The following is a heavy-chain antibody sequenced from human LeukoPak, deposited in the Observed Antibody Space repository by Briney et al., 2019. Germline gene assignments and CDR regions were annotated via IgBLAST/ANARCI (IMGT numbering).Heavy chain of an antibody. Sequence: GGSLRLSCAASGFTFSSYGMHWVRQAPGKGLEWVAFIRYDGSNKYYADSVKGRFTICRDNSKNTLYLQMSRLRVEDTAVYYCAKDLDCSGGTCHKAFDCWGQGTLVTVSS. CDR2: IRYDGSNK. CDR3: AKDLDCSGGTCHKAFDC. CDR1: GFTFSSYG. D-gene: IGHD2-15*01. J-gene: IGHJ4*02. V-gene: IGHV3-30*02.